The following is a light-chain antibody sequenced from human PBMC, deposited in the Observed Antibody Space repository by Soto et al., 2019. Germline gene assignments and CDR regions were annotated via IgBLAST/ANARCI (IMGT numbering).Light chain of an antibody. J-gene: IGKJ2*01. CDR1: QSVSDK. V-gene: IGKV3-15*01. Sequence: EIVMTQSPATLSVSPGERATLSCRASQSVSDKSAWYQQKPGQAPRLLIFGASTRATGIPARFIGSGSGTEFTLTISSLQSEDFAVYYCQQYKSWPYTFGQGTKLEIK. CDR3: QQYKSWPYT. CDR2: GAS.